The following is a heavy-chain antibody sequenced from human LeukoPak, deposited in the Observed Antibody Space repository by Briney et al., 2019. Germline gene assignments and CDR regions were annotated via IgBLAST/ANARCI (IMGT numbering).Heavy chain of an antibody. D-gene: IGHD3-22*01. V-gene: IGHV3-23*01. CDR3: AKENWAYNWKYDSSASGIKY. CDR1: GFTFTSYA. CDR2: ISAGGGST. J-gene: IGHJ4*02. Sequence: QSGGSLRLSCAASGFTFTSYAMSWVRQAPGEGLEWVSGISAGGGSTYYADSVKGRFTISRDNSKNTLYLQMNSLRAEDTAVYYCAKENWAYNWKYDSSASGIKYWGQGTLVTVSS.